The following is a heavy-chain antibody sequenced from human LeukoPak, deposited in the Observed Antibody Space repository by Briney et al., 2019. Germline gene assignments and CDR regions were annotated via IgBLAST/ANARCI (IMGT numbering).Heavy chain of an antibody. J-gene: IGHJ6*03. CDR1: GGSFSGYY. Sequence: SETLSLTCAVYGGSFSGYYWSWIRQPPGKGLEWIGYIYYSGSTNYNPSLKSRVTISVDTSKNQFSLKLSSVTAADTAVYYCARGGGMGYYYYYMDVWGKGTTVTISS. V-gene: IGHV4-59*01. CDR3: ARGGGMGYYYYYMDV. D-gene: IGHD3-16*01. CDR2: IYYSGST.